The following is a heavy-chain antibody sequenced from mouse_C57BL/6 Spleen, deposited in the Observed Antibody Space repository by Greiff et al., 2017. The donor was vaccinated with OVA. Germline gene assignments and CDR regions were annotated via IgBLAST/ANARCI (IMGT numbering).Heavy chain of an antibody. CDR2: INPNNGGT. CDR3: ARSNWDVEAMDY. V-gene: IGHV1-26*01. CDR1: GYTFTDYY. D-gene: IGHD4-1*01. J-gene: IGHJ4*01. Sequence: EVQLQQSGPELVKPGASVKISCKASGYTFTDYYMNWVKQSHGKSLEWIGDINPNNGGTSYNQKFKGKATLTVDKSSSTAYMELRSLTSEDSAVYYCARSNWDVEAMDYWGQGTSVTVSS.